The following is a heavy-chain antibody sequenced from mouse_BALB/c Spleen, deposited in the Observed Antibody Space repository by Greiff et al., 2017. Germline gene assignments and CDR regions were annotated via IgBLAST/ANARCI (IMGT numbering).Heavy chain of an antibody. CDR1: GDSITSGY. J-gene: IGHJ4*01. V-gene: IGHV3-8*02. D-gene: IGHD2-1*01. CDR2: ISYSGST. Sequence: VQLKESGPSLVKPSQTLSLTCSVTGDSITSGYWNWIRKFPGNKLEYMGYISYSGSTYYNPSLKSRISITRDTSKNQYYLQLNSVTTEDTATYYCARGGNYGDVYAMDYWGQGTSVTVSS. CDR3: ARGGNYGDVYAMDY.